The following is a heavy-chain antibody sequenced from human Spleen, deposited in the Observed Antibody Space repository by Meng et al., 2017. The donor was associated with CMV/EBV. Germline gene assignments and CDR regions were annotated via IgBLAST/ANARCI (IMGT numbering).Heavy chain of an antibody. J-gene: IGHJ4*02. Sequence: ASVKVSCKTSGFTFTGYHMHWVRQAPGQGLEWMGWINPNSGGTTFAQKFQGRVPMTRDTSITTVYMELSRLASDDTAVYYCARDLAGAAAYDFWGQGTLVTVSS. D-gene: IGHD6-13*01. CDR3: ARDLAGAAAYDF. V-gene: IGHV1-2*02. CDR2: INPNSGGT. CDR1: GFTFTGYH.